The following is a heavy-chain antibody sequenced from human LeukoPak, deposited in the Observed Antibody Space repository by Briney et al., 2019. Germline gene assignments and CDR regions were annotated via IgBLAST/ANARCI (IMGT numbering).Heavy chain of an antibody. V-gene: IGHV3-30-3*01. Sequence: GRSLRLSCAASGFTFSRYAMHWVRQAPGKGLEWVAVIPYDGSNKYYADSVKGRFTISRDNSKNTLYLQMNSLRAEDTAAYYCAREGCSGGSCYSFDYWGQGTLVTVSS. CDR3: AREGCSGGSCYSFDY. D-gene: IGHD2-15*01. CDR1: GFTFSRYA. CDR2: IPYDGSNK. J-gene: IGHJ4*02.